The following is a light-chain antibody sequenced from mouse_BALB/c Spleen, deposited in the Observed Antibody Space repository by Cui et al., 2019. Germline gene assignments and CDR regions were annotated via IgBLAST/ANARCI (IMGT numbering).Light chain of an antibody. CDR1: QNVRTA. Sequence: IVITHAQKCMSSAVGDRISITCKASQNVRTAVAWYQQKPGQSPKALIYLASNRHTGVPDRCTGSGSGTDFTLTISNVQSEDLEDYFCLENWNNLTFGSGTKLEVK. CDR2: LAS. CDR3: LENWNNLT. J-gene: IGKJ4*01. V-gene: IGKV6-14*01.